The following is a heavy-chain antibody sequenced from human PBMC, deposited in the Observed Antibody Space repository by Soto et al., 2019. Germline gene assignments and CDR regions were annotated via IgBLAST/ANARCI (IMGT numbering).Heavy chain of an antibody. J-gene: IGHJ5*02. CDR2: IYYSGST. CDR1: GGSISSGDYY. CDR3: AGDIVATRRDPGYWFDP. D-gene: IGHD5-12*01. Sequence: SETLSLTCTVSGGSISSGDYYWSWIRQPPGKGLEWIGYIYYSGSTYYNPSLKSRVTISVDTSKNQFSLKLSSVTAADTAVYYCAGDIVATRRDPGYWFDPWGQGTLVTVSS. V-gene: IGHV4-30-4*01.